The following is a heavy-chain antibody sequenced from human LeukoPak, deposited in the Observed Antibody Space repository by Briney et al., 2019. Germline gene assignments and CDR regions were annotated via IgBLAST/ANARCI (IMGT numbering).Heavy chain of an antibody. CDR1: GYTLTELS. Sequence: VASVKVSCKVSGYTLTELSMHWVRQAPGKGLEWMGGFDPEDGETIYAQKFQGRVTMTEDTSTDTAYMELSSLRSADTAVYYCAKTVWFGELLDYFDYWGQGTLVTVSS. V-gene: IGHV1-24*01. J-gene: IGHJ4*02. D-gene: IGHD3-10*01. CDR2: FDPEDGET. CDR3: AKTVWFGELLDYFDY.